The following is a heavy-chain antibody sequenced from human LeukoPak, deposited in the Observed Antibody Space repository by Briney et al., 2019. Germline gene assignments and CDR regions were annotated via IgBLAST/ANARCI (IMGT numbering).Heavy chain of an antibody. CDR1: GFTFSDYY. D-gene: IGHD1-26*01. Sequence: GGSLRLSCAASGFTFSDYYMSWIRQAPGKGLEWVSAISTSGGTTDYADSVKGRFTISRDNSKNTLYLQLNSLRAEDTAVYYCSKTSIVGPTAIDYWGQGTLVTVSS. CDR2: ISTSGGTT. CDR3: SKTSIVGPTAIDY. J-gene: IGHJ4*02. V-gene: IGHV3-23*01.